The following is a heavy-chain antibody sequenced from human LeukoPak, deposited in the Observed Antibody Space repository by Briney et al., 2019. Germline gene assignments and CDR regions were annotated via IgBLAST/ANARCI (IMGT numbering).Heavy chain of an antibody. Sequence: SETLSLTCAVYGGSFSGYYWSWIRQPPGKGLEWIGEINHSGSTNYNPSLKSRVTISVDTSKNQFSLKLSSVTAADTAVYYCARGPPLHSIVVVPAAGFDAFDIWGQGTMVTVSS. D-gene: IGHD2-2*01. CDR2: INHSGST. CDR3: ARGPPLHSIVVVPAAGFDAFDI. V-gene: IGHV4-34*01. J-gene: IGHJ3*02. CDR1: GGSFSGYY.